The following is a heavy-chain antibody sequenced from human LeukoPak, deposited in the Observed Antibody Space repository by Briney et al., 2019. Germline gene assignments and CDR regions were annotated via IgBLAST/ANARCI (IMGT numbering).Heavy chain of an antibody. CDR3: AKSHYYGSGSNDY. D-gene: IGHD3-10*01. V-gene: IGHV3-23*01. CDR2: VSASGDST. J-gene: IGHJ4*02. Sequence: GGSLRLSCAASGFTFSTYWMHWVRQAPGKGLAWISTVSASGDSTSYADSVKGRFTISRDNSKNALYLQVNSLRADDAALYYCAKSHYYGSGSNDYWGQGTLVTVSS. CDR1: GFTFSTYW.